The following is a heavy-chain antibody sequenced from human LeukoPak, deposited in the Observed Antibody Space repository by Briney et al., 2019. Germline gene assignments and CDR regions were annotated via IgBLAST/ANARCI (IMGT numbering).Heavy chain of an antibody. CDR3: ARAGYDFWSGYYPFDY. D-gene: IGHD3-3*01. CDR1: GGSISSSSYY. J-gene: IGHJ4*02. Sequence: SETLSLTCTVSGGSISSSSYYWGWIRQPPGKGLEWIGSIYYSGSTYYNPSLKSRVTISVDTSKNQFSLKLSSVTAADTAVYYCARAGYDFWSGYYPFDYWGQGTLVTVSS. CDR2: IYYSGST. V-gene: IGHV4-39*07.